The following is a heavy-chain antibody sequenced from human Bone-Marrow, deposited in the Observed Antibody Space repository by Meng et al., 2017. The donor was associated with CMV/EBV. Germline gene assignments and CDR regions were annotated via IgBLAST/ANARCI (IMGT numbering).Heavy chain of an antibody. CDR1: GFTFSSYW. CDR3: ARGNTALVTNWFDP. J-gene: IGHJ5*02. Sequence: GESLKISCAASGFTFSSYWMSWVRQAPGKGLEWVANIKQDGSEKYYVDSVKGRFTISRDNAKNSLYLQMYSLRAEDTAVYYCARGNTALVTNWFDPWGQGTLVTVSS. D-gene: IGHD5-18*01. CDR2: IKQDGSEK. V-gene: IGHV3-7*01.